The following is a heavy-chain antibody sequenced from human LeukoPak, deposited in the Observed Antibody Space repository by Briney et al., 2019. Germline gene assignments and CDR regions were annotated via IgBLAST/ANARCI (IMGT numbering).Heavy chain of an antibody. Sequence: GGSLRLSCAASGFTFSSYAMHWVRQAPGKGLEGVAVISYDGSNKYYADSVRGRFTISRDNSKNTLYLQMNSLRAEDTAVYYCTRVTVDTAMVDTTFDYWGQATLVTVPS. CDR1: GFTFSSYA. D-gene: IGHD5-18*01. CDR3: TRVTVDTAMVDTTFDY. V-gene: IGHV3-30-3*01. CDR2: ISYDGSNK. J-gene: IGHJ4*02.